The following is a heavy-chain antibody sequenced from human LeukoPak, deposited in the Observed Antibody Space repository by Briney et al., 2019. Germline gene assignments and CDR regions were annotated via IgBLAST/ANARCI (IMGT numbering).Heavy chain of an antibody. V-gene: IGHV4-39*07. Sequence: SETLSLTCSVSGGSMRSSIYYWGWIRQTPGKGLEWIGSIYYSGSTYYNPSLKSRVTISVDTSKNQFSLKLSSVTAADTAVYYCARARRISSSWYYFDYWGQGTLVTVSS. D-gene: IGHD6-13*01. J-gene: IGHJ4*02. CDR1: GGSMRSSIYY. CDR3: ARARRISSSWYYFDY. CDR2: IYYSGST.